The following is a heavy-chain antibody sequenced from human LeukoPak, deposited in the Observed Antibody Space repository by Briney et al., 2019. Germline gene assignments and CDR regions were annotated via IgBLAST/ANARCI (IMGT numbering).Heavy chain of an antibody. CDR1: GDSVTTYY. CDR2: VSHDGTT. J-gene: IGHJ5*02. V-gene: IGHV4-59*08. CDR3: ARLDCYDVVGCYNH. D-gene: IGHD3/OR15-3a*01. Sequence: SETLSLTCSVSGDSVTTYYWSWIRQATGKGLEWIGYVSHDGTTNYTPSLRSRVIMSVDTANNTISVRLTSVTAADTAIYYCARLDCYDVVGCYNHWGRGTQVTVS.